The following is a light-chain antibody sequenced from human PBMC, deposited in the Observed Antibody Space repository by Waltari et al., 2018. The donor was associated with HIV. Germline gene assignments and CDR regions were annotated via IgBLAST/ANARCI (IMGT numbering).Light chain of an antibody. J-gene: IGLJ2*01. Sequence: HSVLPQPASMSGSLGQSLTISCLGSSHDVGGFKYVSWYQQSPDKAPRLVIYDVSNRPSGVSGRFSGSKSGSAASLTISGLQPEDEADYYCCSYSSSGTVLFGGGTRLTVL. CDR1: SHDVGGFKY. CDR3: CSYSSSGTVL. V-gene: IGLV2-14*03. CDR2: DVS.